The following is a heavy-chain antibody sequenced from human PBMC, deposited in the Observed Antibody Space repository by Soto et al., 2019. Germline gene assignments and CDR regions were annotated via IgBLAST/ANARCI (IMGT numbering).Heavy chain of an antibody. J-gene: IGHJ4*02. D-gene: IGHD2-15*01. CDR2: ISYDGSNK. V-gene: IGHV3-30-3*01. Sequence: QVQLVESGGGVVQPGRSLRLSCAASGFTFSSYAMHWVRQAPGKGLEWVAVISYDGSNKYYADSVKGRFTISRDNSKNTLYLQMNSLRAEDTAVYYCARGSSGGYWGQGTLVTVSS. CDR1: GFTFSSYA. CDR3: ARGSSGGY.